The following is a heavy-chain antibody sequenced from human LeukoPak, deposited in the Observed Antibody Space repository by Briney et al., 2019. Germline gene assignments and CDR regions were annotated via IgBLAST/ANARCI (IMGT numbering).Heavy chain of an antibody. J-gene: IGHJ4*02. V-gene: IGHV4-39*01. D-gene: IGHD1-14*01. CDR2: IYYSGST. CDR3: ARTGSFDY. Sequence: SETLSLTCTVSGGSISSSSYYWGWIRQPPGKGLEWIGSIYYSGSTYYNPSLKSRVTISVDTSKNQFSLKLSSVTAADTAVYYCARTGSFDYWGQGTLVTVSS. CDR1: GGSISSSSYY.